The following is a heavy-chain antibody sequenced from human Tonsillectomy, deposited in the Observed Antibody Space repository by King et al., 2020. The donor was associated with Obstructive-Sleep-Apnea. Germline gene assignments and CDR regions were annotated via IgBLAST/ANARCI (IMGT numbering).Heavy chain of an antibody. D-gene: IGHD1-26*01. CDR3: ARGATSDWYFDL. V-gene: IGHV1-69*09. J-gene: IGHJ2*01. Sequence: QLVQSGAEVKKPGSSVKVSCKASGGTFSSYAISWVRQAPGQGLEWMGRIIPFLAIANYAQKFQGRVTITADKPTSTAFMELSSLRSEDTAVYYCARGATSDWYFDLWGRGTLVTVSS. CDR1: GGTFSSYA. CDR2: IIPFLAIA.